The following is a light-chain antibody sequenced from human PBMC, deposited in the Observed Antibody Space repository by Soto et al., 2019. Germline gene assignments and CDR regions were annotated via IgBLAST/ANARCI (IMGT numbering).Light chain of an antibody. V-gene: IGKV1-39*01. CDR3: QQSYSAPGA. CDR2: AAS. J-gene: IGKJ1*01. Sequence: DVQMTQSPSSLSASVGDRITITCRASQSISTYLNWYQQKPGKAPRLLMYAASSLQSGVPSRFSGSGSGTEFTLTISSLQPEGFATYYCQQSYSAPGAFGQWTKVEIK. CDR1: QSISTY.